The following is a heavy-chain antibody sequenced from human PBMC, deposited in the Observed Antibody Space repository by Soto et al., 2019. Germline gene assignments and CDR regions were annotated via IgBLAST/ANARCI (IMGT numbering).Heavy chain of an antibody. CDR2: ISSSSSTI. V-gene: IGHV3-48*01. CDR3: ARDRDLWSGYYYYYMDV. J-gene: IGHJ6*03. CDR1: GFTFSSYS. Sequence: GGSLRLSCAASGFTFSSYSMNWVRQAPGKGLEWVSYISSSSSTIYYADSVKGRFTISRDNAKNLLYLQMNSLRAEDTAVYYCARDRDLWSGYYYYYMDVWGKGTTVTVSS. D-gene: IGHD3-3*01.